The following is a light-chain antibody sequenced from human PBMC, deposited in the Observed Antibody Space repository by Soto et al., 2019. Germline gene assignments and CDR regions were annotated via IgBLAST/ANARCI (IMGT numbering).Light chain of an antibody. Sequence: DIQMTQSPSSLSASVGDRVTITCRASQSISNYLNWYQQRPGKPPKLLIYAASSLQSGVPSRFSGSGSGTDFTLNISILQTEDFATYYCQQSYSTPITFGQGTRLEIK. V-gene: IGKV1-39*01. CDR2: AAS. CDR1: QSISNY. J-gene: IGKJ5*01. CDR3: QQSYSTPIT.